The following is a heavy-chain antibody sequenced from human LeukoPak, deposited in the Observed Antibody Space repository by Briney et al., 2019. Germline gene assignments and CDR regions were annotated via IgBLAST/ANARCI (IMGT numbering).Heavy chain of an antibody. V-gene: IGHV3-23*01. Sequence: PGGSLRLSCAASGFSVSSNYMSWVRQAPGKGLEWVSAVSGTGGSTYYANSVKGRFTISRDNSKNTLYLQMNSLRAEDTAVYYCAKDSYIVVVPALTHDHWGQGTLVIVSS. CDR2: VSGTGGST. CDR1: GFSVSSNY. D-gene: IGHD2-2*01. J-gene: IGHJ4*02. CDR3: AKDSYIVVVPALTHDH.